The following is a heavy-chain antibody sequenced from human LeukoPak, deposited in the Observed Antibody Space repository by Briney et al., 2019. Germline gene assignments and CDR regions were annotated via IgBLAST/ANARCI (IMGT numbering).Heavy chain of an antibody. CDR2: MNPNSGNT. Sequence: ASVKVSCKASGYTFTSYDINWVRQATGQGLEWMGWMNPNSGNTGYAQKFQGRVTITRNTSISTAYMELSSLRSEDTAVYYCARGPIGLGYFDYWGQGTLVTVSS. D-gene: IGHD3-16*01. V-gene: IGHV1-8*03. J-gene: IGHJ4*02. CDR3: ARGPIGLGYFDY. CDR1: GYTFTSYD.